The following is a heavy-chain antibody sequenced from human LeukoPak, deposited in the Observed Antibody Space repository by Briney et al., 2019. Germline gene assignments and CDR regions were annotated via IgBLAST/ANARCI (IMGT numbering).Heavy chain of an antibody. V-gene: IGHV3-23*01. CDR2: ISGSGGST. CDR1: GFTFDDYA. CDR3: AKDLRGSPYDY. J-gene: IGHJ4*02. Sequence: PGRSLRLSCAASGFTFDDYAMHWVRQAPGKGLEWVSAISGSGGSTYYADSVKGRFTISRDNSKNTLYLQMNSLRAEDTAVYYCAKDLRGSPYDYWGQGTLVTVSS. D-gene: IGHD3-10*01.